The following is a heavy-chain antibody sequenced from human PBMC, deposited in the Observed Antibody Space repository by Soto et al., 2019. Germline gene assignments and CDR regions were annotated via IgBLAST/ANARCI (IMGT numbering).Heavy chain of an antibody. Sequence: EVKLLESGGGLVQPGGSLRLSCAASGFTFSNYAMGWVRQAPGKGLEWVSTISSTADGTDYADSVKGRFTISRDNSKNTLYLQMNSLRAEDTAVYYCAQAISRERQIDYWGQGTLVTVSS. CDR1: GFTFSNYA. CDR3: AQAISRERQIDY. D-gene: IGHD1-26*01. CDR2: ISSTADGT. V-gene: IGHV3-23*01. J-gene: IGHJ4*02.